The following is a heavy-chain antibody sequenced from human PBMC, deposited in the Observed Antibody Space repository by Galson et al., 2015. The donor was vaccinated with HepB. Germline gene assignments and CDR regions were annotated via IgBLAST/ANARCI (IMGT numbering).Heavy chain of an antibody. Sequence: SLRLSCAASGFTVGTTYMSWVRQAPGKGLEWVSVIYRTGGTYYAESVKGRFTISRDNSDNTVYLQMNSLRAEDTAVYYCARDLVDTAAHWGQGTLVTVSA. J-gene: IGHJ4*02. CDR1: GFTVGTTY. D-gene: IGHD5-18*01. CDR3: ARDLVDTAAH. CDR2: IYRTGGT. V-gene: IGHV3-53*01.